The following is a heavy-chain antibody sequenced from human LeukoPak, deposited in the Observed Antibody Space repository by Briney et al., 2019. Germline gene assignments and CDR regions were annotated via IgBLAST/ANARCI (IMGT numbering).Heavy chain of an antibody. D-gene: IGHD6-19*01. V-gene: IGHV3-23*01. Sequence: GGSLRLSCAASGFTFSSYAMNWVRQAPGKGLEWVSAISGSGISTYYADSVKGRFTISRDNSRNTLYLQMNSLRAEDTAVYYCAKGGSGTGLVAGSFDYWGQGTLVTVSS. CDR1: GFTFSSYA. CDR3: AKGGSGTGLVAGSFDY. CDR2: ISGSGIST. J-gene: IGHJ4*02.